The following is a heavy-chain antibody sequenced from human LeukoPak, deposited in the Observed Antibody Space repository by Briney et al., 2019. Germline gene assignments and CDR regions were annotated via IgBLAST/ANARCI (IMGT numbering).Heavy chain of an antibody. CDR2: IYSGGST. CDR3: ARVLVGATGGMDV. J-gene: IGHJ6*02. CDR1: GFTVSSNY. D-gene: IGHD1-26*01. Sequence: GGSLRLSCAASGFTVSSNYMSWVRQAPGKGLEWVSVIYSGGSTYYADSVKGRFTISRDNSKNTLYLQMNSLRAEDTAVYYCARVLVGATGGMDVWGQGTTVTVSS. V-gene: IGHV3-66*01.